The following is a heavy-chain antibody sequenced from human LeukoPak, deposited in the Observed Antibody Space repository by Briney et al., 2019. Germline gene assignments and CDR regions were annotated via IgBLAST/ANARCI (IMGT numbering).Heavy chain of an antibody. CDR3: ARVRQDYDFWSGYYPHWFDP. V-gene: IGHV1-18*01. D-gene: IGHD3-3*01. CDR1: GYTFTSYG. J-gene: IGHJ5*02. Sequence: ASVKLSCKASGYTFTSYGISWVRQAPGQGLEWMGWISAYNGNTNYAQKLQGTVTMTTDTSTSTAYMELRSLRSDDTAVYYCARVRQDYDFWSGYYPHWFDPWGQGTLVTVSS. CDR2: ISAYNGNT.